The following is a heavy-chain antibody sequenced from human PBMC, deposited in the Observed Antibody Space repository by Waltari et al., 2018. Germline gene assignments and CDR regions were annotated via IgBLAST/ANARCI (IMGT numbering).Heavy chain of an antibody. CDR3: AREYYTHFDY. CDR1: GFNFSSYS. CDR2: ISSSSSTV. J-gene: IGHJ4*02. Sequence: EVHLVQSGGGLVQPGGSLRLSCAASGFNFSSYSMDWFRQAQGKGLEWVSYISSSSSTVYYADSVKGRFTISRDNAKNSLYLQMNSLRAEDTAVYYCAREYYTHFDYWGQGTLVTVSS. D-gene: IGHD3-10*01. V-gene: IGHV3-48*01.